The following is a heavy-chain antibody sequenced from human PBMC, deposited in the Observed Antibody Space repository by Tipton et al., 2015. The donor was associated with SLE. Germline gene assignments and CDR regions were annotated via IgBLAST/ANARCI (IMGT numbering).Heavy chain of an antibody. Sequence: TLSLTCAVSGGSISSSSYYWGWVRQPPGKGLEWIATVYYTGSTYYNPSLRSPATISIDASKNHFSLKLTSMPAADTAVYYCVRPSHLTMILAGAFDIGGQGTMVIVSS. V-gene: IGHV4-39*02. CDR2: VYYTGST. CDR1: GGSISSSSYY. CDR3: VRPSHLTMILAGAFDI. D-gene: IGHD3-22*01. J-gene: IGHJ3*02.